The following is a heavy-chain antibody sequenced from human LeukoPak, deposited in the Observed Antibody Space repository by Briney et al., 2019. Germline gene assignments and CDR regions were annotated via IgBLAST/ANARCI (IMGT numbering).Heavy chain of an antibody. D-gene: IGHD6-19*01. CDR1: GFTFSSYG. J-gene: IGHJ4*02. CDR2: ISGSGGST. Sequence: PGGSLRLSCAASGFTFSSYGMSWVRQAPGKGLEWVSAISGSGGSTYYADSVKGRFTISRDNAKNTLYLQMNSLRAEDTAVYYCARVRCWVSGCRVFDYWGQGTLVTVSS. CDR3: ARVRCWVSGCRVFDY. V-gene: IGHV3-23*01.